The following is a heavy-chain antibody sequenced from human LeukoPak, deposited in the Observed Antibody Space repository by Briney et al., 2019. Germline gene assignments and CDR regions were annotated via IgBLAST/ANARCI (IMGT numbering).Heavy chain of an antibody. V-gene: IGHV3-11*01. D-gene: IGHD5-18*01. J-gene: IGHJ4*02. CDR1: GFTFNNAW. CDR3: GRDQIVDTSMAWS. CDR2: ISSSGISK. Sequence: GGSLRLSCAASGFTFNNAWLSWIRQAPGKGLEWVSHISSSGISKYYADSVKGRFTISRDNSKNSLFLQMNSLKVDDTAVYYCGRDQIVDTSMAWSWGQGTRVTVSS.